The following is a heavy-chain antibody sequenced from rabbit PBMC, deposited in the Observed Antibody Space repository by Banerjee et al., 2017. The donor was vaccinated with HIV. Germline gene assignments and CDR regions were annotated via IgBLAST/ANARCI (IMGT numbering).Heavy chain of an antibody. CDR2: IDPVFGST. V-gene: IGHV1S47*01. J-gene: IGHJ4*01. Sequence: QEQLVESGGGLVQPGGSLKLSCKASGFDFSSYGVSWVRQAPGKGLEWIGYIDPVFGSTYYASWVNGRFTISSHNAQNTLYLQLNSLTAADTATYFCVRESLIYAGSSYYTRLFNLWGQGTLVTVS. CDR3: VRESLIYAGSSYYTRLFNL. CDR1: GFDFSSYG. D-gene: IGHD8-1*01.